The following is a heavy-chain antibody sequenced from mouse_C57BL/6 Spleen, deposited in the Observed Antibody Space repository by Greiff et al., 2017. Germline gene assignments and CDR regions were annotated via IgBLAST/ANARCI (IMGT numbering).Heavy chain of an antibody. V-gene: IGHV1-55*01. CDR1: GYTFTSYW. CDR2: IYPGSGST. D-gene: IGHD1-1*01. Sequence: QVQLQQPGAELVKPGASVKMSCKASGYTFTSYWITWVKQRPGQGLEWIGDIYPGSGSTNYNEKFKSKATLTVDTSSSTAYMQLSSLTSEDSAVYYCARSGPVVAEYYFDYWGQGTTLTVSS. CDR3: ARSGPVVAEYYFDY. J-gene: IGHJ2*01.